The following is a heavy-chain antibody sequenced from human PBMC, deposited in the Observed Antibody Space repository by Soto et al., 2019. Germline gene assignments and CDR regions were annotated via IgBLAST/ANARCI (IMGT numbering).Heavy chain of an antibody. CDR1: GGSISSSSYY. V-gene: IGHV4-39*01. D-gene: IGHD3-10*01. Sequence: SETLSLTCTVSGGSISSSSYYWGWIRQPPGKGLECIGSIYYSGSTYYNPSLKSRVTISVDTSKNQFSLKLSSVTAADTAVYYCARHNYGAGSTYFDYWGQGTLVTVSS. CDR3: ARHNYGAGSTYFDY. J-gene: IGHJ4*02. CDR2: IYYSGST.